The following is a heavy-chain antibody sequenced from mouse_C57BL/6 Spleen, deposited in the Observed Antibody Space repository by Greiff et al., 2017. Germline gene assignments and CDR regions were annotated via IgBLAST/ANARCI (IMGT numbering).Heavy chain of an antibody. J-gene: IGHJ3*01. CDR1: GYTFTSYW. V-gene: IGHV1-7*01. CDR3: ARQGELHSNYVERFAY. D-gene: IGHD2-5*01. Sequence: QVQLLQSGAELAKPGASVKLSCKASGYTFTSYWMHWVKQRPGQGLEWIGYINPSSGYTKYNQKFKDKATLTADKSSSTAYMQLSSLTYEDSAVYYCARQGELHSNYVERFAYWGQGTLVTVSA. CDR2: INPSSGYT.